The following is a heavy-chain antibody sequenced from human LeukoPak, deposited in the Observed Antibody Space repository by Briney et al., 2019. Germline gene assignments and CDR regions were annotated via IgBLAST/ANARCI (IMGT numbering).Heavy chain of an antibody. CDR2: IKQDGSEK. J-gene: IGHJ4*01. D-gene: IGHD3-10*01. Sequence: GGSLRLSCAASGFTFSSYWMTWVRQSPGKGLEWVANIKQDGSEKNYVDSVKGRFTISRDNAKNSLYLQMNSLRAEDTAVYYCAGGYYASGSYYTAYWGHGILVTVSS. CDR3: AGGYYASGSYYTAY. CDR1: GFTFSSYW. V-gene: IGHV3-7*04.